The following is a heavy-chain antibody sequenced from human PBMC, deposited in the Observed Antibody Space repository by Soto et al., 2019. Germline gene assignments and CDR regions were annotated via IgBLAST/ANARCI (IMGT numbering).Heavy chain of an antibody. V-gene: IGHV3-23*01. CDR1: GFTFSSYA. J-gene: IGHJ5*02. CDR3: ATSPTYYYDSSGYPTSIGFDP. Sequence: GGSLRLSCAASGFTFSSYAMSWVRQAPGKGLEWVSAISGSGGSTYYADSVKGRFTISRDNSKNTLYLQMNSLRAEDTAVYYCATSPTYYYDSSGYPTSIGFDPWGQGTLVTVSS. D-gene: IGHD3-22*01. CDR2: ISGSGGST.